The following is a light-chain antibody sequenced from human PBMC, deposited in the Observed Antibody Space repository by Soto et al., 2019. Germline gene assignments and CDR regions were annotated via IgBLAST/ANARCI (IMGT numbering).Light chain of an antibody. Sequence: QSVLAQPASVSGSPGQSITISCTGTSSDVGGYNYVSWYQQHPGKAPKLMIYDVSNRPSGVSNRFSGSKSGNTASLTISGLQDEDEADYYCSSYTSSSTLDFGTGTKVPS. J-gene: IGLJ1*01. CDR2: DVS. CDR1: SSDVGGYNY. CDR3: SSYTSSSTLD. V-gene: IGLV2-14*01.